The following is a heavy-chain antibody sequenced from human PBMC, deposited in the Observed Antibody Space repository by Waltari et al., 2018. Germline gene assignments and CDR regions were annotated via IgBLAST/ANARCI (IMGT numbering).Heavy chain of an antibody. CDR3: ATVPTDISTAGDAFDI. V-gene: IGHV4-39*06. CDR2: MYYSGAT. D-gene: IGHD3-9*01. CDR1: CCFVSDNSLY. Sequence: QLQESGPRLVKPSETLSLTCTVSCCFVSDNSLYWGWIRQAPGKPLEWIGNMYYSGATYYNPSVKGRVTLTVDPSKNLFALELISVTSADAAVYYCATVPTDISTAGDAFDIWGPGTMVMVSS. J-gene: IGHJ3*02.